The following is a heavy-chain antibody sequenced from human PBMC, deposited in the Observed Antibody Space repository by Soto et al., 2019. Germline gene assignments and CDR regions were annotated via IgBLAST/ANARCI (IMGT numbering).Heavy chain of an antibody. V-gene: IGHV1-8*01. Sequence: ASVKVSCKASGYTFTSYDINWVRQATGQGLEWMGWMNPNSGNTGYAQKFQGRVTMTRNTSISTAYMELSSLRSEDTAVYYCARRSGSTVTVYFDYWGQGTLVTVSS. CDR2: MNPNSGNT. CDR3: ARRSGSTVTVYFDY. J-gene: IGHJ4*02. D-gene: IGHD4-4*01. CDR1: GYTFTSYD.